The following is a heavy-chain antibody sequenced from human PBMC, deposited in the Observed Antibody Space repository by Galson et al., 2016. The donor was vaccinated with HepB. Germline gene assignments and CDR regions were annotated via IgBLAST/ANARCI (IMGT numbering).Heavy chain of an antibody. CDR1: GDSTTNDY. CDR3: AREAGRLGDGQIDV. V-gene: IGHV4-59*01. CDR2: VHFSGRT. J-gene: IGHJ6*02. Sequence: SETLSLTCTVSGDSTTNDYWSWIWIRQPPGKGLEWIGYVHFSGRTDYSPSLKSRVAISLDTSKDQFSLKVTSVTAADTALYYCAREAGRLGDGQIDVWGQGPTVTVSS. D-gene: IGHD3-16*01.